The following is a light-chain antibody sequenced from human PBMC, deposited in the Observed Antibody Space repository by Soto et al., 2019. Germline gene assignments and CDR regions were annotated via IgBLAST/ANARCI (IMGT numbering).Light chain of an antibody. J-gene: IGKJ2*01. V-gene: IGKV3-20*01. Sequence: EIVLTQSPGTLSLSPGERATLSCRASQSITSSYFAWYQQKPGQAPRLLIYGASRKATDIPDRFSGSGSGTDFSLTISRLEPEDFAVYFCQLYDSSSYTFGQGTKLEIK. CDR2: GAS. CDR1: QSITSSY. CDR3: QLYDSSSYT.